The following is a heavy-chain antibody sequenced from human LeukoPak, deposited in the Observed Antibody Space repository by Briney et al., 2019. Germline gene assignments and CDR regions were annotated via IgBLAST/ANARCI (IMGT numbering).Heavy chain of an antibody. V-gene: IGHV3-48*01. Sequence: GGSLRLSCAASGFTFSSYTMNWVRQAPGKGLEWVSYISSYSSTITYADSVRGRFTISRDNDKNSLYLEMNSLRAEDTAVYFCAREAPALDSWGQGTLLTVSS. CDR3: AREAPALDS. CDR2: ISSYSSTI. J-gene: IGHJ4*02. D-gene: IGHD2-2*01. CDR1: GFTFSSYT.